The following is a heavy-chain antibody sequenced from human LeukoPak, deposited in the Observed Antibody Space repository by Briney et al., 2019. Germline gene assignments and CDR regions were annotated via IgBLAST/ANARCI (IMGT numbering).Heavy chain of an antibody. J-gene: IGHJ4*02. CDR3: AKDRVVVVTASSDY. V-gene: IGHV3-23*01. CDR2: NSGSGGST. Sequence: PGGSLRLSCAASGFTFSSYAMSWVRQAPGKGLEWVSANSGSGGSTYYADSVKGRFTISRDNSKNTLYLQMNSLRAEDTAVYYCAKDRVVVVTASSDYWGQGTLVTVSS. CDR1: GFTFSSYA. D-gene: IGHD2-21*02.